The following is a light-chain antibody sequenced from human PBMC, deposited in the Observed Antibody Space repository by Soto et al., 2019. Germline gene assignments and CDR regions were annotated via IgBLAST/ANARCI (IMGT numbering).Light chain of an antibody. V-gene: IGLV2-14*03. Sequence: QCVLTQPASVSGSPGQSITISCTGTSSDVGAYDYVSWYQQHPDKAPKLMIYEVSNRPSGVSNRFSGSKSVNTATLTISELQAEDEADYYCSSYTSSSTRVFGTGTKVTVL. CDR3: SSYTSSSTRV. J-gene: IGLJ1*01. CDR1: SSDVGAYDY. CDR2: EVS.